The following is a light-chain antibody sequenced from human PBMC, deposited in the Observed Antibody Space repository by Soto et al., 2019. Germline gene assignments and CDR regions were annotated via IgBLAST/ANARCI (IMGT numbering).Light chain of an antibody. CDR3: SSYASSSPPYV. CDR2: GVS. V-gene: IGLV2-14*03. J-gene: IGLJ1*01. Sequence: QSALTQPASVSGSPGQSITISCTGTSSDVGSYNYVSWYQQYAGKAPKLIIYGVSNRPSGLSNRFSASKSGNTASLTISGPLAEDEADYYCSSYASSSPPYVFGTGTKVTVL. CDR1: SSDVGSYNY.